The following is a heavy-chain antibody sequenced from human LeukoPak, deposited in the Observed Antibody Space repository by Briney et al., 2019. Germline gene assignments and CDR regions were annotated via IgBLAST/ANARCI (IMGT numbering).Heavy chain of an antibody. J-gene: IGHJ4*02. V-gene: IGHV4-34*01. CDR3: AREGGIWFGEFPYFDY. Sequence: SETLSLTCAVYGGSFSGYYWSWIRQPPGKGLEWIGEINHSGSTNYNPSLKSRVTISVDTSKDQFSLKLTSVTAADTAVYYCAREGGIWFGEFPYFDYWGQGILVTVSS. CDR1: GGSFSGYY. D-gene: IGHD3-10*01. CDR2: INHSGST.